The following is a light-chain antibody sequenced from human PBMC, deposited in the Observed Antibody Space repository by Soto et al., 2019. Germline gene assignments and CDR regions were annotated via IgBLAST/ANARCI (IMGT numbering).Light chain of an antibody. CDR1: QGISSY. CDR2: AAS. Sequence: AIRMTQSPSSFSASTGDRVTITCRASQGISSYLAWYQQKPGKAPKLLIYAASTLQSGVPSRFVGSGSGTDFTLTISCLQSEDFATYYCQQCYSYPWTFGQGTKVDIK. V-gene: IGKV1-8*01. CDR3: QQCYSYPWT. J-gene: IGKJ1*01.